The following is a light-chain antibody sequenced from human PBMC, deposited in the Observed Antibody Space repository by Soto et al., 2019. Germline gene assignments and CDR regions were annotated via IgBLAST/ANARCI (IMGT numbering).Light chain of an antibody. V-gene: IGKV1-39*01. Sequence: DIQMTQSPPSLSASVGDRVTITCRASQTISSYLHWYQQKPGKAPNLLIFADSTLQSGVPSRFSGSGSGTGLNLTITSLQPEDFATYYCLKTYSTPWTCGQGTKVDIK. CDR1: QTISSY. J-gene: IGKJ1*01. CDR3: LKTYSTPWT. CDR2: ADS.